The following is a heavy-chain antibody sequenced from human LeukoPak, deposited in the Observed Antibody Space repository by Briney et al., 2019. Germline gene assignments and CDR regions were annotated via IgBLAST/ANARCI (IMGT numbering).Heavy chain of an antibody. D-gene: IGHD2-21*01. CDR2: MNPNNGNT. Sequence: ASVKVSCKASGFTFTSYDINWVRQASGQGLEWMGWMNPNNGNTGYAQKFQGRVTMTRDTSTSTVYMELSSLRSEDTAVYYCATDHSHDAFDIWGQGTMVTVSS. J-gene: IGHJ3*02. CDR3: ATDHSHDAFDI. V-gene: IGHV1-8*01. CDR1: GFTFTSYD.